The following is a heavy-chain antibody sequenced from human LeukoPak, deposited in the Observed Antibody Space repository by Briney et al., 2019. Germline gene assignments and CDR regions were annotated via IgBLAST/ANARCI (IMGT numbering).Heavy chain of an antibody. Sequence: GGSLRLSCVASGFTITGYGMHWVRQAPGKGLEWVSAISGSGGSTYYADSVKGRFTISRDNSKNTLYLQMNSLRAEDTAVYYCAKDGRAYSSSSDHFDYWGQGTLVTVSS. D-gene: IGHD6-6*01. J-gene: IGHJ4*02. CDR2: ISGSGGST. CDR3: AKDGRAYSSSSDHFDY. V-gene: IGHV3-23*01. CDR1: GFTITGYG.